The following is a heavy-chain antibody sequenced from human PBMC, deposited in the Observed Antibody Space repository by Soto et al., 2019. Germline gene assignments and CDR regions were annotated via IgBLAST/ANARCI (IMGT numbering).Heavy chain of an antibody. V-gene: IGHV1-18*01. CDR1: GYTFTSYG. Sequence: ASVKVSCKASGYTFTSYGISWVRQAPGQGLERMGWISAYNGNTNYAQKLQGRVTMTTDTSTSTAYMELRSLRSDDTAVYYCARDYAQWLGDGSNYYGMDVWGQGTTVTVSS. J-gene: IGHJ6*02. CDR2: ISAYNGNT. CDR3: ARDYAQWLGDGSNYYGMDV. D-gene: IGHD6-19*01.